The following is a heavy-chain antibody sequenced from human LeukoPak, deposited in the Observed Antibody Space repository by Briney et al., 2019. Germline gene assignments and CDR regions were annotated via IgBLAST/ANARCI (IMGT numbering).Heavy chain of an antibody. V-gene: IGHV3-30*18. Sequence: SGGSLRLSCAASGFTFSIYGMHWVRQAPGKGLEWVAVISYDGSNIYYAESVKGRFTISRDNSKNTLYLQMNSLRGEDTAVYYCAKKFPGAVTAGPDYWGQGTLVTVSS. CDR2: ISYDGSNI. CDR3: AKKFPGAVTAGPDY. CDR1: GFTFSIYG. J-gene: IGHJ4*02. D-gene: IGHD2-21*02.